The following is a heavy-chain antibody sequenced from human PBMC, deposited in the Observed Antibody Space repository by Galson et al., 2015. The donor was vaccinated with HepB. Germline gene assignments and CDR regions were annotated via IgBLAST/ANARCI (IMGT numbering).Heavy chain of an antibody. J-gene: IGHJ4*02. CDR3: TFPPRGTKDSSSSVDY. CDR2: ISGSGGST. CDR1: GFTFSSYA. D-gene: IGHD6-6*01. V-gene: IGHV3-23*01. Sequence: SLRLSCAASGFTFSSYAMSWVRQAPGKGLEWVSAISGSGGSTYYADSVKGRFTISRDNSKNTAYLQMNSLKTEDTAVYYCTFPPRGTKDSSSSVDYWGQGTLVTVSS.